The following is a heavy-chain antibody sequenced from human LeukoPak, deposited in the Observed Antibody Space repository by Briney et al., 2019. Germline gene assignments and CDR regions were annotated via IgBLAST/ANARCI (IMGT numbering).Heavy chain of an antibody. CDR2: MYYRGST. V-gene: IGHV4-39*07. CDR1: GGSISSSSHY. D-gene: IGHD1-26*01. Sequence: SETLSLTCTVSGGSISSSSHYWGWIRQPPGKGLEWIGSMYYRGSTYRNPSLKSRVTISVDTSKNQFSLKLSSVTAADTAVYYCATTTIRLGYWGQGTLVTVSS. J-gene: IGHJ4*02. CDR3: ATTTIRLGY.